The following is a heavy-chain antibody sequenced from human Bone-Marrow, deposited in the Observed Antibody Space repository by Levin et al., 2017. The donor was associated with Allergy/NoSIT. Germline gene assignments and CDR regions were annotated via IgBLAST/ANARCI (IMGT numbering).Heavy chain of an antibody. D-gene: IGHD1-26*01. CDR2: IYYSGST. Sequence: SETLSLTCTVSGGSVSSEGYYWSWIRQPPGKGLEWIGFIYYSGSTNYNPSLKSRVTISLDTSKNQFSLKLTSVTAADTAVYYCAREVGTEVYGMDVWGQGTTVTVSS. CDR1: GGSVSSEGYY. J-gene: IGHJ6*02. CDR3: AREVGTEVYGMDV. V-gene: IGHV4-61*08.